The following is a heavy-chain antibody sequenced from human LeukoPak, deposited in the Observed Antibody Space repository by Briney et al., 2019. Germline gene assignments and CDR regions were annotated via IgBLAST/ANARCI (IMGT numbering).Heavy chain of an antibody. CDR1: GFTFSSYW. J-gene: IGHJ4*02. V-gene: IGHV3-7*01. CDR3: ARDGYYYGSGSYYSSSAYFDY. CDR2: IKQDGSEK. D-gene: IGHD3-10*01. Sequence: GGSLRLSCAASGFTFSSYWMSWVRQAPGKGLEWVANIKQDGSEKYYVDSVKGRFTISRDNAKNSLYLQMNSLRAEDTAVYYCARDGYYYGSGSYYSSSAYFDYWGQGTLVTVSS.